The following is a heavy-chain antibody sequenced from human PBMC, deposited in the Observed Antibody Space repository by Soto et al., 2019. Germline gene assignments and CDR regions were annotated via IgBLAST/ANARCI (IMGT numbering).Heavy chain of an antibody. CDR2: ISYDGSNK. Sequence: PGGPLRLSCAASGFTFSSYGMHWVRQAPGKGLEWVAVISYDGSNKYYADSVKGRFTISRDNSKNTLYLQMNSLRAEDTAVYYCAKDQGYYDSSGYYGDYWGQGTLVTVSS. J-gene: IGHJ4*02. V-gene: IGHV3-30*18. CDR1: GFTFSSYG. CDR3: AKDQGYYDSSGYYGDY. D-gene: IGHD3-22*01.